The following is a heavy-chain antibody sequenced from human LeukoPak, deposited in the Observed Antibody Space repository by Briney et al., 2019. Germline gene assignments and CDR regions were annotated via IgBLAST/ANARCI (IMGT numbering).Heavy chain of an antibody. Sequence: QPGGSLRLSCAASGFTFSSYAMHWVRQAPGKGREGVTIIWYDGNSKHYADSVKGRFTISRDNSKSTLYLQMDSLRVEDTAVYYCAKDRSGTWSYDLWGQGTLVTVSS. CDR2: IWYDGNSK. CDR3: AKDRSGTWSYDL. J-gene: IGHJ5*02. CDR1: GFTFSSYA. D-gene: IGHD2-15*01. V-gene: IGHV3-30*02.